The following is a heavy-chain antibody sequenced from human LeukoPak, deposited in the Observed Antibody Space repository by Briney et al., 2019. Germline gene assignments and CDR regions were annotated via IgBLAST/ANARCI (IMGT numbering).Heavy chain of an antibody. D-gene: IGHD3-22*01. J-gene: IGHJ3*02. CDR2: INPSGGST. Sequence: ASVKVSCKASGYTFTSYYMHWVRQAPGQGLEWMGIINPSGGSTSYAQKFQGRVTMTRDMSTSTVYMELSSLRSEDTAVYYCAREGVVVNAFDIWGQGTMVTVSS. CDR1: GYTFTSYY. V-gene: IGHV1-46*01. CDR3: AREGVVVNAFDI.